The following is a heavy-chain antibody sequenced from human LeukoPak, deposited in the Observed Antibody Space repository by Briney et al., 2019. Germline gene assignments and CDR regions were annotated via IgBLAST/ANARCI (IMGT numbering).Heavy chain of an antibody. CDR1: GGSISSGDYY. J-gene: IGHJ3*02. D-gene: IGHD3-16*01. CDR3: AGLGALIHAFDI. CDR2: IYYSGST. V-gene: IGHV4-30-4*08. Sequence: SQTLSLTCTVSGGSISSGDYYWSWIRQPPGKGLEWIGYIYYSGSTYYNPSLKSRVTISVDTSKNQFSLTLSSVTAADTAVYYCAGLGALIHAFDIWGQGTMVTVSS.